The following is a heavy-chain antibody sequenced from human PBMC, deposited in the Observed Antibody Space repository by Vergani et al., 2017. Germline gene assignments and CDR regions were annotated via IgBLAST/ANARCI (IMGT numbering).Heavy chain of an antibody. Sequence: EVQLLESGGGLVQPGGSLRLSCAASGFTFSSYAMSWVRQAPGKGLEWVSAISGSGGSTYYADSVKGRFTISRDNSKNTLYLQMNSLRAEDTAVYYCAKTTYYDFWSGYYILDYWGQGPLVTVSS. CDR1: GFTFSSYA. V-gene: IGHV3-23*01. CDR3: AKTTYYDFWSGYYILDY. CDR2: ISGSGGST. J-gene: IGHJ4*02. D-gene: IGHD3-3*01.